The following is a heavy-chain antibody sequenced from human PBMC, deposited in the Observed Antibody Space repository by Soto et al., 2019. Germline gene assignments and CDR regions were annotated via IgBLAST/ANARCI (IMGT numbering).Heavy chain of an antibody. D-gene: IGHD3-10*01. CDR3: ARLPFGAGSAQIDY. V-gene: IGHV4-39*01. J-gene: IGHJ4*02. CDR1: GGSISSSSYY. Sequence: SETLSLTCTVSGGSISSSSYYWGWIRQPPGKGLEWIGSIYYSGSTYYNPSLKSRVTISVDTSKNQFSLKLSSVTAADTAVYYCARLPFGAGSAQIDYWGQGTLVTVSS. CDR2: IYYSGST.